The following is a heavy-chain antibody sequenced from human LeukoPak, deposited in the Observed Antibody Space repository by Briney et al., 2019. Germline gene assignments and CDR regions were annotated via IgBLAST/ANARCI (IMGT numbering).Heavy chain of an antibody. Sequence: GGSLRLSCAASGFPFSSYAMSWVRQAPGKGLEWVSAISGSGGSTYYADSVKGRFTISRDNSKNTLYLQMNSLRAEDTAVYYCSKAIAVAAHFDCWVQGTLGTVSS. CDR2: ISGSGGST. J-gene: IGHJ4*02. CDR3: SKAIAVAAHFDC. V-gene: IGHV3-23*01. D-gene: IGHD6-19*01. CDR1: GFPFSSYA.